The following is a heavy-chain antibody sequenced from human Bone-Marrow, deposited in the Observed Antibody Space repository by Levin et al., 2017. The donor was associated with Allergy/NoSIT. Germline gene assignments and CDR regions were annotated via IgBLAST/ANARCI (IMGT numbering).Heavy chain of an antibody. CDR1: GFTFSSYA. Sequence: PGGSLRLSCAASGFTFSSYAMSWVRQAPGKGLEWVSAISGSGGSTYYPDSVKGRFTISRDNSKNTLYLQMNSLRAEDTAVYYCAKDAPVYYDSSGYLTLPAGDWGQGTLVTVSS. J-gene: IGHJ4*02. CDR2: ISGSGGST. V-gene: IGHV3-23*01. CDR3: AKDAPVYYDSSGYLTLPAGD. D-gene: IGHD3-22*01.